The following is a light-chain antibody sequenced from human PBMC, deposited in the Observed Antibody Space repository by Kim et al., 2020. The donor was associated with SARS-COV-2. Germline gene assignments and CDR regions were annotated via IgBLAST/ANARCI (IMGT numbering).Light chain of an antibody. CDR3: QQYNNWPYT. CDR1: QSVSNN. Sequence: SVSPGDRATLSCGAGQSVSNNLAWFQQTPGQSPRLLIYGASTRATGIPARFSGSGSGTEFTLTISSLQSEDFAVYFCQQYNNWPYTCGQGTKLEI. CDR2: GAS. J-gene: IGKJ2*01. V-gene: IGKV3-15*01.